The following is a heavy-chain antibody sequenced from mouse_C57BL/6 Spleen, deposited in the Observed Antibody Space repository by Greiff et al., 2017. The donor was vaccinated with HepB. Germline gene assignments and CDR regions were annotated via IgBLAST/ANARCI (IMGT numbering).Heavy chain of an antibody. V-gene: IGHV1-59*01. CDR3: ARRWGLGTTAGLDY. CDR2: IDPSDSYT. Sequence: QVQLQQPGAELVRPGTSVKLSCKASGYTFTSYWMHWVKQRPGQGLEWIGVIDPSDSYTNYNQKFKGKATLTVDTSSSTAYMQLSSLTSEDSAVYYCARRWGLGTTAGLDYWGQGTTLTVSS. D-gene: IGHD1-2*01. CDR1: GYTFTSYW. J-gene: IGHJ2*01.